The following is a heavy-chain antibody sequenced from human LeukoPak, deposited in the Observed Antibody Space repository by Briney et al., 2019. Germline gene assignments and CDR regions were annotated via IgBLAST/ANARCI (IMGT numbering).Heavy chain of an antibody. Sequence: PSQTLSLTCTVSGGSISSGGYYWSWIRQHPGKGLEWIGYIYYSGSTYYNPSLKSRVTISVDTSKNQFSLKLSSVTAADTAVYYCARDLGGFRYCSGGSCYPAYDAFDIWGQGTMVTVSS. CDR2: IYYSGST. CDR3: ARDLGGFRYCSGGSCYPAYDAFDI. D-gene: IGHD2-15*01. CDR1: GGSISSGGYY. J-gene: IGHJ3*02. V-gene: IGHV4-31*03.